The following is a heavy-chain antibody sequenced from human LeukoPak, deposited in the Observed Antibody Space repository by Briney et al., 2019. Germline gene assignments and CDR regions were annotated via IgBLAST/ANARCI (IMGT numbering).Heavy chain of an antibody. V-gene: IGHV4-39*07. CDR3: ARGREQTHDY. CDR2: IYYSGST. J-gene: IGHJ4*02. CDR1: GGSISSGGYS. D-gene: IGHD1-26*01. Sequence: SETLSLTCAVSGGSISSGGYSWSWIRQPPGKGLEWIGSIYYSGSTYYNPSLKSRVTISVDTSKNQFSLKLSSVTAADTAVYYCARGREQTHDYWGQGTLVTVSS.